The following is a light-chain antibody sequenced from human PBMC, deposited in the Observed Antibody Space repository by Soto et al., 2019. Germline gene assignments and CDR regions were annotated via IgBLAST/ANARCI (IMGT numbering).Light chain of an antibody. Sequence: EIVMTQSPATLSVSPGERATLSCRASQSVDNNLAWYQQQPGQAPRLLVYAASTRATGLPAKYSGSGSGTEFTLTISSLESEDFAVYYCQQYNDRPQTFGQGTKVEIK. V-gene: IGKV3-15*01. CDR2: AAS. J-gene: IGKJ1*01. CDR1: QSVDNN. CDR3: QQYNDRPQT.